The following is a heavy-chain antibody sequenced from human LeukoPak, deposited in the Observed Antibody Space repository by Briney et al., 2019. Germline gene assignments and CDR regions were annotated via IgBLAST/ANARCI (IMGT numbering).Heavy chain of an antibody. Sequence: GGSLRLSCAASGFTFSSYAMSWVRQAPGKGLEWVGRIKSKTDGGTTDYAAPVKGRFTILRDDSKNTLYLQMNSLKTEDTAVYYCTTPLFKLPGFYLWRYYYYYMDVRGKGTTVTVSS. J-gene: IGHJ6*03. CDR1: GFTFSSYA. CDR2: IKSKTDGGTT. CDR3: TTPLFKLPGFYLWRYYYYYMDV. V-gene: IGHV3-15*01. D-gene: IGHD1-7*01.